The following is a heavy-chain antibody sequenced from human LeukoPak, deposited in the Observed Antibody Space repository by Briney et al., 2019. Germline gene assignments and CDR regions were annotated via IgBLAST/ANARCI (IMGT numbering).Heavy chain of an antibody. V-gene: IGHV1-2*02. D-gene: IGHD7-27*01. Sequence: ASVRVSCKASGYTLTGYFIQWVRQAPGQGLEWMGWIDTNNGVTDYAQKFRGRVIMTRDTSINTAYMQLTRLRSDDTAVYYCARDSPRAELGIDYWGQGTPVTVSS. CDR3: ARDSPRAELGIDY. CDR1: GYTLTGYF. J-gene: IGHJ4*02. CDR2: IDTNNGVT.